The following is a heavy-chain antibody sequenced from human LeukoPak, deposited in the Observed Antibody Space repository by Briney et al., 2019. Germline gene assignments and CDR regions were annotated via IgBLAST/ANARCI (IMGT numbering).Heavy chain of an antibody. V-gene: IGHV4-61*02. D-gene: IGHD4-17*01. J-gene: IGHJ4*02. CDR2: IYTSGST. Sequence: SETLSLTCTVSGGSISSSSYYWSWIRQPAGKGLEWIGRIYTSGSTNYNPSLKSRVTMSVDTSKNQFSLKLSSVTAADTAVYYCARLTVTTYRYFDYWGQGTLVTVSS. CDR3: ARLTVTTYRYFDY. CDR1: GGSISSSSYY.